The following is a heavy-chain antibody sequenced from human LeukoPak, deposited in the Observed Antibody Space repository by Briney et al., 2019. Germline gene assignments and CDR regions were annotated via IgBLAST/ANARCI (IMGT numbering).Heavy chain of an antibody. J-gene: IGHJ4*02. CDR3: ARGCPILTGHYTYYSDS. D-gene: IGHD3-9*01. V-gene: IGHV1-2*02. CDR2: INPNSGGT. Sequence: ASVKVSCKASGYTFTDYYIHWVRQAPGQGLEWMGWINPNSGGTNYAQKFQGRVTMTRDTSISAAYMELSRLTSDDTVVYYCARGCPILTGHYTYYSDSWGQGTLVAVSS. CDR1: GYTFTDYY.